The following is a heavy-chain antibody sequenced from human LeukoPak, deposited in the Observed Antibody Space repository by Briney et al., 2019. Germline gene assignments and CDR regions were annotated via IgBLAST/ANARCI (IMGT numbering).Heavy chain of an antibody. V-gene: IGHV1-3*04. Sequence: GASVNVSCKTSGYTFTTYGIHWVRQAPGQGLEWMGRINTGAGDAYYSQKMQGRVTITRDTYANTAYMELSSLTPEDTAVYFCARDAVVGLGVAFDIWGQGTVVAVSS. CDR1: GYTFTTYG. D-gene: IGHD1-26*01. CDR3: ARDAVVGLGVAFDI. J-gene: IGHJ3*02. CDR2: INTGAGDA.